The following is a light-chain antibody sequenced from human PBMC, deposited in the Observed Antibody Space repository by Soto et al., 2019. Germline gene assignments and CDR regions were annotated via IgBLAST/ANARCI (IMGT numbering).Light chain of an antibody. J-gene: IGKJ3*01. CDR1: QSISNY. Sequence: DIQMTQSPSSLSASVGDSVTITCRSSQSISNYLHWYQQKPGKAPTLLVYAASSLQSGVPSRFSGSGSGTEFTINIRILQPADFATYYCQQSSITAFPFGPR. V-gene: IGKV1-39*01. CDR3: QQSSITAFP. CDR2: AAS.